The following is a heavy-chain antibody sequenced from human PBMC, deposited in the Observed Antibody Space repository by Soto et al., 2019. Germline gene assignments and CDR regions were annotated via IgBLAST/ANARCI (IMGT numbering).Heavy chain of an antibody. Sequence: ASVKVSCNPSGYTFSDYYMHLVRQAPGQGLEWIGCVNPNSGGTNYAQKFQGRVTMTRDTSISTAYMELSRLRSDDTAVYYCARKLELRGSYYYYYDMDVWGQGTTVTVSS. CDR1: GYTFSDYY. V-gene: IGHV1-2*02. CDR2: VNPNSGGT. D-gene: IGHD1-7*01. CDR3: ARKLELRGSYYYYYDMDV. J-gene: IGHJ6*02.